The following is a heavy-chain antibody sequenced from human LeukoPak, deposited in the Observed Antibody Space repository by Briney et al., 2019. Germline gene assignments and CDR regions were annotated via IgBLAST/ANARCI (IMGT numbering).Heavy chain of an antibody. J-gene: IGHJ4*02. Sequence: GGSLRLSCAASGFTFSSYGMHWVRQAPGKGLEGVAVISYDGSNKYYADSVKGRFTISRDNSKNTLYLQMNSLRAEDTAVYYCAKDQRETASLDYWGQGTLVTVSS. CDR2: ISYDGSNK. CDR3: AKDQRETASLDY. V-gene: IGHV3-30*18. D-gene: IGHD5-18*01. CDR1: GFTFSSYG.